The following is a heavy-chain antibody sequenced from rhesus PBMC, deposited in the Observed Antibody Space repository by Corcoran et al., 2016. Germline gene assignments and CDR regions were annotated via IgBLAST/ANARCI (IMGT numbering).Heavy chain of an antibody. CDR1: GGSISSSNW. V-gene: IGHV4-65*01. Sequence: QVQLQESGPGLVKPSETLSLTCAVSGGSISSSNWWSWIRQPPGTGLEWIGYITGSSGSTYYNPSHKSRVTISTDTTKHLSSLKLSSVAAADTAVYYCARDRGGSRYFDYWGQGVLVTVSS. D-gene: IGHD6-25*01. CDR2: ITGSSGST. CDR3: ARDRGGSRYFDY. J-gene: IGHJ4*01.